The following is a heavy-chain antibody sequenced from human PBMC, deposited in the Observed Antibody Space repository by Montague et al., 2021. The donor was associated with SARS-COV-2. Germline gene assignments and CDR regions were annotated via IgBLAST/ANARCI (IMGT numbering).Heavy chain of an antibody. V-gene: IGHV2-70*11. CDR3: ARIPPFLGMDV. Sequence: PALVKSTQTLTLTCTFSGFSLSTSGMCVSWIRQPPGKALEWLARIDWXDDKYYSTSPKTRLTISKDTSKNQVVLTMTNMNPADTATYYCARIPPFLGMDVWGQGTTVTVSS. J-gene: IGHJ6*02. CDR1: GFSLSTSGMC. CDR2: IDWXDDK. D-gene: IGHD3-3*01.